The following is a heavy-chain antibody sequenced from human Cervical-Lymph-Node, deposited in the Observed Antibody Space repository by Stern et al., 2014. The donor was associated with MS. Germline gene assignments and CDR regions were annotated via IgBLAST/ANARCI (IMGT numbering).Heavy chain of an antibody. CDR1: GGTFSSNS. CDR2: VLPIFNTP. D-gene: IGHD6-19*01. CDR3: AREMGSVAVAGSPFDS. J-gene: IGHJ4*02. Sequence: VQLVESGAEVKKPGSSGKVSCKASGGTFSSNSISWVRQAPGQGLEWMGGVLPIFNTPHYAQRFQGRVTMTADESTSTAYMELSSLRSEDTAVYYCAREMGSVAVAGSPFDSWGQGTLVTVSS. V-gene: IGHV1-69*01.